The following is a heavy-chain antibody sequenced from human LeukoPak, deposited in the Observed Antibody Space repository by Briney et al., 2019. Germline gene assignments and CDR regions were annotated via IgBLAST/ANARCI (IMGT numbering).Heavy chain of an antibody. CDR2: IYYSGST. J-gene: IGHJ4*02. D-gene: IGHD1-26*01. Sequence: SEALSLTCTVSGGSISNYLWSWIRQPPGKGLQWIGYIYYSGSTNYNPSLKSRVTILVDTSKNQFSLKVSSVTAADTAVYYCARGQYSGSCFDNWGQGSLVTVSS. V-gene: IGHV4-59*01. CDR3: ARGQYSGSCFDN. CDR1: GGSISNYL.